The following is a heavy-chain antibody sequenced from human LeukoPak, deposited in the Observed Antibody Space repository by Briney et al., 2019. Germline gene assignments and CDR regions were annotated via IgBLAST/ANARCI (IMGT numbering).Heavy chain of an antibody. J-gene: IGHJ4*02. V-gene: IGHV1-18*01. CDR2: ISAYNGNT. D-gene: IGHD5-24*01. Sequence: VASVKVSCKASGYTFTSYGISWVRQAPGQGLEWMGWISAYNGNTNYAQKLQGRITMTTDTSTSTAYMELRSLRSDDTAVYYCARVAVARMSGWGCWGQGTLVTVSS. CDR1: GYTFTSYG. CDR3: ARVAVARMSGWGC.